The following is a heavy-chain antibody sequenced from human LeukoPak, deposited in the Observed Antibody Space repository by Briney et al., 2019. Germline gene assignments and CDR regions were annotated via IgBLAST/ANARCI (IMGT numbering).Heavy chain of an antibody. CDR1: GFTFSTYV. V-gene: IGHV3-23*05. CDR2: IGRSALNT. Sequence: GGSLRLSCAASGFTFSTYVMTWVRQAPGKGLEWVSAIGRSALNTYYTDSVKGRFTISRDNSINALYLQMNSLRADDTAVYYCAMGYTDYDPPDYWGRGTLVTVSS. J-gene: IGHJ4*02. CDR3: AMGYTDYDPPDY. D-gene: IGHD5-12*01.